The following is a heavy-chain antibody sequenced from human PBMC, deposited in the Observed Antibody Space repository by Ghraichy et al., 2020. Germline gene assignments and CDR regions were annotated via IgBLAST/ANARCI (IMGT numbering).Heavy chain of an antibody. Sequence: GGSLRLSCAASGFTFSSYGMHWVRQAPGKGLEWVAVISYDGSNKYYADSVKGRFTISRDNSKNTLYLQMNSLRAEDTAVYYCAKEHHDSSGYYFIVYYYGMDVWGQGTTVTVSS. J-gene: IGHJ6*02. CDR3: AKEHHDSSGYYFIVYYYGMDV. CDR2: ISYDGSNK. V-gene: IGHV3-30*18. D-gene: IGHD3-22*01. CDR1: GFTFSSYG.